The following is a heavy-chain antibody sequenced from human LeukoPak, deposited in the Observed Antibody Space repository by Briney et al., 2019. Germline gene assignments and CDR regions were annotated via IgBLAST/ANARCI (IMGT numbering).Heavy chain of an antibody. J-gene: IGHJ4*02. CDR1: GFTVSSNY. Sequence: PGGSLRLSCAASGFTVSSNYMSWVRQAPGKGLEWVSVIYSGGSTYYADSVKGRFTISRGNSKNTLYLQMNSLRAEDTAVYYCARVPLYSSGWYYFDYWGQGTLVTVSS. CDR3: ARVPLYSSGWYYFDY. CDR2: IYSGGST. V-gene: IGHV3-53*01. D-gene: IGHD6-19*01.